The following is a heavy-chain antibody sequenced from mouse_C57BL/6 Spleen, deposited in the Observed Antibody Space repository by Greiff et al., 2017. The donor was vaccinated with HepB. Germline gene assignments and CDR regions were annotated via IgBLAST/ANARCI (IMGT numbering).Heavy chain of an antibody. D-gene: IGHD1-1*01. CDR1: GYTFTSYW. J-gene: IGHJ4*01. CDR2: IYPSDSET. V-gene: IGHV1-61*01. CDR3: ARRNYYGSSYAMDY. Sequence: QVQLQQSGAELVRPGSSVKLSCKASGYTFTSYWMDWVKQRPGQGLEWIGNIYPSDSETHYNQKFKDKATLTVDKSSSTAYMQLSSLTSEDSAVYYCARRNYYGSSYAMDYWGQGTSVTVSS.